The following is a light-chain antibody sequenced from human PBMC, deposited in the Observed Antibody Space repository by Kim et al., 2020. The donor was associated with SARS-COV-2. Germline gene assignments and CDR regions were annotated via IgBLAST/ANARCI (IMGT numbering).Light chain of an antibody. Sequence: VYPGQTVSISCTGERLGDKYAFWYQQRSGPSPVLVIYQGDKRPSGIPARFSGFLSGNTATLTISGTQPMDEADYYCQAWDSSTAIFGGGTQLTVL. CDR2: QGD. J-gene: IGLJ2*01. CDR3: QAWDSSTAI. CDR1: RLGDKY. V-gene: IGLV3-1*01.